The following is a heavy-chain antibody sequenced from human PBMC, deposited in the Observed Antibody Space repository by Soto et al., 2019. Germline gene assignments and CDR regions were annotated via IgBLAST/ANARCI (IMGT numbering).Heavy chain of an antibody. CDR3: AREHYHYDILTGYYDYFDY. J-gene: IGHJ4*02. CDR1: GGSISSGGYY. V-gene: IGHV4-31*03. Sequence: SETLSLTCTVSGGSISSGGYYWSWIRQHPWKGLEWIGYIYYSGSTYYNPSLKSRVTISVDTSKNQFSLKLSSVTAADTAVYYCAREHYHYDILTGYYDYFDYWGQGTLVTVSS. CDR2: IYYSGST. D-gene: IGHD3-9*01.